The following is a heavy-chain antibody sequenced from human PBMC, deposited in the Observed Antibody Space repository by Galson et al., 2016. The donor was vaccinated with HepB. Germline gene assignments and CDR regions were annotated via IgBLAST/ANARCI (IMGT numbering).Heavy chain of an antibody. D-gene: IGHD1-26*01. CDR3: TRGREPPFYFGLDI. V-gene: IGHV6-1*01. Sequence: CAISGDSVSSNTAAWNWIRQSPSRGLEWLGRTYYRSKWYHDCAVSLKSRMTINADTSKNQFSLQLNSVTPEDTAVYYCTRGREPPFYFGLDIWGQGTTVTVSS. CDR2: TYYRSKWYH. CDR1: GDSVSSNTAA. J-gene: IGHJ6*02.